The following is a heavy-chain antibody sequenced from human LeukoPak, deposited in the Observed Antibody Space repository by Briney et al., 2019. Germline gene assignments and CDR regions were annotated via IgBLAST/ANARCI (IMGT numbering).Heavy chain of an antibody. CDR1: GFTFSSYG. D-gene: IGHD3-10*01. J-gene: IGHJ4*02. Sequence: GGSLRLSCAASGFTFSSYGMHWVRQAPGKGLEWVALISYDGSNKYYADSVKGRFTISRDNSRNTLFLQMNSLRAEDTAVYYCAKTMVWGVLDWSYDFWGQGTLVTVSS. CDR3: AKTMVWGVLDWSYDF. CDR2: ISYDGSNK. V-gene: IGHV3-30*18.